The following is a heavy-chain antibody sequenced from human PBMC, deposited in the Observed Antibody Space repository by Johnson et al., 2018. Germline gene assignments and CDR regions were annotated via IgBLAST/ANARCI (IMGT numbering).Heavy chain of an antibody. Sequence: VQLVQSGGGLVQPGGSLRLSCAASGFTFSSYWMHWVRQAPGKGLVWVSRINSDGSSTSYADSVKGRFTISRENAKNTLYLQMNSLRAEDTAVYYCARTHYYDYMDVWGKGTTVTVSS. CDR2: INSDGSST. CDR3: ARTHYYDYMDV. V-gene: IGHV3-74*02. J-gene: IGHJ6*03. CDR1: GFTFSSYW.